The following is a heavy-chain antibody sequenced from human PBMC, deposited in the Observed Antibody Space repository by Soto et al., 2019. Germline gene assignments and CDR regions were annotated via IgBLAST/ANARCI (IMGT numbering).Heavy chain of an antibody. D-gene: IGHD6-25*01. CDR2: IYYSGST. CDR3: ARESGGYDSSTRYGLDV. V-gene: IGHV4-31*03. Sequence: SDSLSLTYPGAGGSISSVGHYWTWIRQQPGKGLEWIGYIYYSGSTDYNPSLKSRVTISVDRSKNQFSLNLSSVTAADTAIYYCARESGGYDSSTRYGLDVWGQGTTVTAP. CDR1: GGSISSVGHY. J-gene: IGHJ6*02.